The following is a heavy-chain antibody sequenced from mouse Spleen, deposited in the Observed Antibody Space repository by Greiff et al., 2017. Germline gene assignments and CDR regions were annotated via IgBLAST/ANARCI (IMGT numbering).Heavy chain of an antibody. CDR1: GYTFTSYW. CDR2: IDPNSGGT. D-gene: IGHD1-1*01. J-gene: IGHJ2*01. Sequence: QVQLKQPGAELVKPGASVKLSCKASGYTFTSYWMHWVKQRPGRGLEWIGRIDPNSGGTKYNEKFKSKATLTVDKPSSTAYMQLSSLTSEDSAVYYCARSGYYYGSSWFDYWGQGTTLTVSS. CDR3: ARSGYYYGSSWFDY. V-gene: IGHV1-72*01.